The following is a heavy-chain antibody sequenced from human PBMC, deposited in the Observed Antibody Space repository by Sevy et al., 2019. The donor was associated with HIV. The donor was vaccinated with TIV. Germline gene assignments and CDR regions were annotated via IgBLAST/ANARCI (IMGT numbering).Heavy chain of an antibody. J-gene: IGHJ4*02. Sequence: GGSLRLSCAASGFTFSSYSMNWVRQAPGKGLEWVSSISSSSSYIYYADSVKGRFTISRDNAKNSLYLQMNSLRAEETAVYYCARARFVDSGYEFDYWGQGTLVTVSS. CDR1: GFTFSSYS. CDR3: ARARFVDSGYEFDY. CDR2: ISSSSSYI. V-gene: IGHV3-21*01. D-gene: IGHD5-12*01.